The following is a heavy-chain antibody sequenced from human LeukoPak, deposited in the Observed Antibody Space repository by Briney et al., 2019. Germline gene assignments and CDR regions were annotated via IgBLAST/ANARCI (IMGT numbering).Heavy chain of an antibody. CDR2: INHSGST. CDR3: ARDQLYYYGSGSYFDY. V-gene: IGHV4-34*01. D-gene: IGHD3-10*01. J-gene: IGHJ4*02. CDR1: GGSFSGYY. Sequence: PSETLSLTCAVYGGSFSGYYWSWIRQPPGKRLEWIGEINHSGSTNYNPSLKSRVTISVDTSKNQFSLKLSSVTAADPAVYYCARDQLYYYGSGSYFDYWGQGTLVTVSS.